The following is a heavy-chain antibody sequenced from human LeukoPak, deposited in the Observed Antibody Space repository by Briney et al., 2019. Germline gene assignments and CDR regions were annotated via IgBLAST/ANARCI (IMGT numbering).Heavy chain of an antibody. D-gene: IGHD6-19*01. CDR3: AREDPYSSGWYEPFDAFDI. V-gene: IGHV4-59*01. CDR2: IYYSGST. Sequence: SETLSLTCTASGGTISSYYWSWIRQPPGKGLEGIWDIYYSGSTNYNPSLKSRVTISVDTSKNQFSLKLSSVPAADTAVYYCAREDPYSSGWYEPFDAFDIWGQGTMVTVSS. J-gene: IGHJ3*02. CDR1: GGTISSYY.